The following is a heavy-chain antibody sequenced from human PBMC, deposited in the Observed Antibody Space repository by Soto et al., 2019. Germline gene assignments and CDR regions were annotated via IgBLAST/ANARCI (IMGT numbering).Heavy chain of an antibody. CDR2: INPNGGST. J-gene: IGHJ4*02. D-gene: IGHD2-21*01. V-gene: IGHV1-46*01. Sequence: QVQLVQSGAEVKKPGASVKISCKASGYTFIHYYIHWVRQAPGQGLEWMAIINPNGGSTNYAQKFGGRVTVTSDTSTTTVSMELNSLESDDTAVYFCARSLLQGDFWGQGTLVTVSS. CDR1: GYTFIHYY. CDR3: ARSLLQGDF.